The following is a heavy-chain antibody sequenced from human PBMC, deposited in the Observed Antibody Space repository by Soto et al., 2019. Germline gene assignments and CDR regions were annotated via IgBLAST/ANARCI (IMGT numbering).Heavy chain of an antibody. Sequence: QVQLVESGGGLVKPGGSLRLSCAASGFTFSDYYMSWIRQAPGKGLEWVSYISSSSSYTNYADSVKGRFTISRDNAKNSLYLQMNSLRAEDTAVYYCATTGGSNYDYSYGMDVWGQGTTFTVSS. J-gene: IGHJ6*02. D-gene: IGHD4-4*01. CDR3: ATTGGSNYDYSYGMDV. CDR2: ISSSSSYT. V-gene: IGHV3-11*06. CDR1: GFTFSDYY.